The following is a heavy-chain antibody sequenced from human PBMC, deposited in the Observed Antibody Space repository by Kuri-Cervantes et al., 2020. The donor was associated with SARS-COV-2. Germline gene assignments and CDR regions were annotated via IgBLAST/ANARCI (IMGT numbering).Heavy chain of an antibody. Sequence: SETLSLTCTVSGGSISSYYWGWIRQPPGKGLEWIGSIYYSGSTYYNPSLTSRVTISVDTSKNQFSLKLSSVTNADTAVYYCARRPIAAAGTGFDYWGQGTLVTVSS. CDR3: ARRPIAAAGTGFDY. CDR1: GGSISSYY. CDR2: IYYSGST. V-gene: IGHV4-39*01. J-gene: IGHJ4*02. D-gene: IGHD6-13*01.